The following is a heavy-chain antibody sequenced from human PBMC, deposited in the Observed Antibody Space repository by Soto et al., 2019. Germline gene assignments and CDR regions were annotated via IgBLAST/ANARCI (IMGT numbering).Heavy chain of an antibody. Sequence: ASVKVSCKASGYTFTSYGISWVRQAPGQGLEWMGWISAYNGNTNYAQKLQGRVTMTTDTSTSTAYMELRSLRSDDTAVYYCAREYFDWSGEKHFDYWGQGTLVTVSS. J-gene: IGHJ4*02. CDR1: GYTFTSYG. D-gene: IGHD3-9*01. CDR3: AREYFDWSGEKHFDY. V-gene: IGHV1-18*01. CDR2: ISAYNGNT.